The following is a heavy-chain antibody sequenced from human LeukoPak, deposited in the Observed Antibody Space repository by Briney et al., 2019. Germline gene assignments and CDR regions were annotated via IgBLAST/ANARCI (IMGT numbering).Heavy chain of an antibody. J-gene: IGHJ6*03. D-gene: IGHD3-22*01. Sequence: ASVKVSCKASGYTFTSYGISWVRQAPGQGLEWMGWISAHNGNTNYAQKPQGRVTMTTDTSTSTAYMELRSLRSDDTAVYYCARGVPYDSSGSYYYYYYMDVWGKGTTVTVSS. CDR3: ARGVPYDSSGSYYYYYYMDV. CDR2: ISAHNGNT. CDR1: GYTFTSYG. V-gene: IGHV1-18*01.